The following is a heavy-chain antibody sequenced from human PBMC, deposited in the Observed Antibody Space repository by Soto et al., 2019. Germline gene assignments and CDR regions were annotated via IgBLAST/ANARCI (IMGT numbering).Heavy chain of an antibody. J-gene: IGHJ4*02. CDR3: ARGRGSTGYLGREHYFDY. CDR1: GFSVTNNY. Sequence: EVQVVESGGGLVQPGGSLRLSCAASGFSVTNNYMNWVRQAPGKGLEWVSIIDIGGNTYYADSVKDRFTISRDNSRHTLYLHMGSLRAGDTAVYYCARGRGSTGYLGREHYFDYWGQGTLVTVSP. CDR2: IDIGGNT. D-gene: IGHD2-2*01. V-gene: IGHV3-66*01.